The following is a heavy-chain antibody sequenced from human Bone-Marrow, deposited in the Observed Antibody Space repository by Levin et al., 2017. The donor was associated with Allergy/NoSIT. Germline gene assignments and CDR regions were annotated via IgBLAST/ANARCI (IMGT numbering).Heavy chain of an antibody. D-gene: IGHD1-26*01. J-gene: IGHJ4*02. CDR3: AKDSSFHSGSYFDY. Sequence: GGSLRLSCAASGFTFDDYAMHWVRQAPGKGLEWVSGISWNSGSIGYADSVKGRFTISRDNAKNSLYLQMNSLRAEDTALYYCAKDSSFHSGSYFDYWGQGTLVTVSS. CDR1: GFTFDDYA. CDR2: ISWNSGSI. V-gene: IGHV3-9*01.